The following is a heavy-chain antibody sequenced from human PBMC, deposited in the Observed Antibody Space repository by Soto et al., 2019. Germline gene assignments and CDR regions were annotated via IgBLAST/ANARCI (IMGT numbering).Heavy chain of an antibody. V-gene: IGHV4-39*01. CDR3: AIHDRGLVVPPSVAY. J-gene: IGHJ4*02. Sequence: QLQLQESGPGLVKPSETLSLTCPVSGGSISSSSYYWGWIRQPPGKGLEWIGSIYYSGSTYYNPSLKSRVTISVDTSKNQCSLKLSSVTAADTAVYYCAIHDRGLVVPPSVAYWGQGTLVTVSS. D-gene: IGHD3-10*01. CDR2: IYYSGST. CDR1: GGSISSSSYY.